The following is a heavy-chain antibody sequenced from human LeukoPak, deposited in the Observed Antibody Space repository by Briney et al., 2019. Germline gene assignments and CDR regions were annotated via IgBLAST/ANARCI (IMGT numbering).Heavy chain of an antibody. J-gene: IGHJ4*02. V-gene: IGHV1-69*04. D-gene: IGHD1-26*01. CDR1: GGTFSSYA. Sequence: ASVKVSCKASGGTFSSYAISWVRQAPGQGLEWMGRIIPILGIANYAQKFQGRVTITADKSTSTAYMELSSLRSEDTAVYYCARGEAGSYLVVSSGSFDYWGQGTLVTVSS. CDR3: ARGEAGSYLVVSSGSFDY. CDR2: IIPILGIA.